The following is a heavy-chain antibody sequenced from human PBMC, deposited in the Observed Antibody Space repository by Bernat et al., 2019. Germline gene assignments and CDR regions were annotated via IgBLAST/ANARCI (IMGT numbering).Heavy chain of an antibody. D-gene: IGHD3-10*01. CDR2: INHSGST. J-gene: IGHJ4*02. Sequence: QVQLQQWGAGLLKPSETLSLTCAVYGGSFSGYYWSWIRQPPGKGLEWIGEINHSGSTNYNPSLKSRVTISVDTSKNQFSLKLSSVTAADTAVYYCARGGYYYGSGSYYRAKNFDYWSQGTLVTVSS. CDR1: GGSFSGYY. V-gene: IGHV4-34*01. CDR3: ARGGYYYGSGSYYRAKNFDY.